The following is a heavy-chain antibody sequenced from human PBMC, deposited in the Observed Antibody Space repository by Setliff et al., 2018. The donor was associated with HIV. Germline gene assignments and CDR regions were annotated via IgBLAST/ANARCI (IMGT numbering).Heavy chain of an antibody. CDR2: VNNDGTDT. Sequence: PGESLKISCVASGFTFNSYWMYWVRQAPGEGLVCASRVNNDGTDTIYADSMKGRFTISRDNAKSTVYLQMGSLSADDTAVYYCARGGFNHAFDIWGQGTMVTVSS. CDR1: GFTFNSYW. V-gene: IGHV3-74*01. D-gene: IGHD2-15*01. CDR3: ARGGFNHAFDI. J-gene: IGHJ3*02.